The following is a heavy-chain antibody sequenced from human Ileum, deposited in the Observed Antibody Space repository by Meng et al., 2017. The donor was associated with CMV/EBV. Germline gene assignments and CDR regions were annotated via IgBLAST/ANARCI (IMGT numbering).Heavy chain of an antibody. CDR3: ARRPIVDTASSTPVRFDP. CDR1: GFSFSTYA. Sequence: GESLKISCAASGFSFSTYAMNWVRQAPGKGLEWVSSISTDTHYIYYADSVKGRFAMSRDDAKSSMYLQMDSLRAGDTAVYFCARRPIVDTASSTPVRFDPWGQGTLVTVSS. V-gene: IGHV3-21*01. J-gene: IGHJ5*02. D-gene: IGHD2-15*01. CDR2: ISTDTHYI.